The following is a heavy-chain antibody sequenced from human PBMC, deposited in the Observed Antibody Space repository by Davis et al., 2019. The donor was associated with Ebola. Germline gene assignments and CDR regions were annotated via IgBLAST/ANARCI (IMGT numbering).Heavy chain of an antibody. Sequence: GESLKISCAASGFTFSSYWMSWVRQAPGKGLEWVANIKHDGSEKYYVDSVKGRFTISRDNAKNSLYLQMNSLRAEDTAVYYCARDPPYYDFWSGYYNYWGQGTLVTVSS. D-gene: IGHD3-3*01. J-gene: IGHJ4*02. CDR1: GFTFSSYW. CDR2: IKHDGSEK. CDR3: ARDPPYYDFWSGYYNY. V-gene: IGHV3-7*01.